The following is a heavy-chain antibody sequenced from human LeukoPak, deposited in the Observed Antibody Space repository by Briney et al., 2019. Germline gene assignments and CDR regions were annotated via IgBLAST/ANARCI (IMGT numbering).Heavy chain of an antibody. D-gene: IGHD4-17*01. V-gene: IGHV1-69*13. CDR1: GGTFSSYA. CDR3: ASENDYGDYGAFDI. J-gene: IGHJ3*02. Sequence: ASVKVSCKASGGTFSSYAISWVRQAPGQGLEWMGGIIPIFGTANYAQKFQGRVTITADESTSTAYMELSSLRSEDTAVYYCASENDYGDYGAFDIWGQGTMVTVSS. CDR2: IIPIFGTA.